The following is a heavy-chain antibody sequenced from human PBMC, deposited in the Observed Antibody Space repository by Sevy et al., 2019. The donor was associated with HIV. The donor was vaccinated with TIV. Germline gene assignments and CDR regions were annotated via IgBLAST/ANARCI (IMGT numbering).Heavy chain of an antibody. J-gene: IGHJ5*02. V-gene: IGHV3-23*01. CDR2: ISGSGGNT. D-gene: IGHD6-13*01. CDR3: AKRGGPWSSSWKGWFDP. Sequence: GGSLRLSCAASGFTLNSYDMNWVRQAPGKGLEWVSGISGSGGNTDYAESVKGRFTISRDNSKNTVYMQMNSLRAEDTAVYYCAKRGGPWSSSWKGWFDPWGQGTLVTVSS. CDR1: GFTLNSYD.